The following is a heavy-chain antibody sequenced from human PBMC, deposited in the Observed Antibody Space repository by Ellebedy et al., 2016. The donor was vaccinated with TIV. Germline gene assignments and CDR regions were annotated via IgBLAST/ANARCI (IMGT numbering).Heavy chain of an antibody. D-gene: IGHD4-17*01. CDR1: GFTFTSYS. V-gene: IGHV3-7*01. Sequence: GESLKISCAASGFTFTSYSMSWVRQAPGKGLEWVANINQGGSERHYVDSVKGRFTISRDNAKNSLYLEMNSLRAEDTAVYYCATDGSYGDYLSPAHAFEIWGQGTTVTVSS. CDR2: INQGGSER. CDR3: ATDGSYGDYLSPAHAFEI. J-gene: IGHJ3*02.